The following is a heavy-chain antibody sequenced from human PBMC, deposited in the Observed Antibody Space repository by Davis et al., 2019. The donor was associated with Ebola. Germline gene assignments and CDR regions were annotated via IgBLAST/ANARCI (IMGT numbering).Heavy chain of an antibody. CDR1: GYSFTSHW. Sequence: GGSLRLSCKGSGYSFTSHWIGWVRQVPGKAPEWMGIIYPPDSRTTYSPTFQGQVTISADKSINIAYLYWSSLKASDTAIYYCVRPRYSTRWPDAFQTWGQGTMVTVSS. D-gene: IGHD2-8*01. J-gene: IGHJ3*02. CDR3: VRPRYSTRWPDAFQT. V-gene: IGHV5-51*01. CDR2: IYPPDSRT.